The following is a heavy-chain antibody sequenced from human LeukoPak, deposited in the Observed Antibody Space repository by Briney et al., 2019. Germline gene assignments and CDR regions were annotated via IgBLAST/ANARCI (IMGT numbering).Heavy chain of an antibody. CDR2: INPNSGGT. Sequence: GASVKVSCKASGYTFTGYYMHWVRQAPGQGLEWMGWINPNSGGTNYAQKFQGRVTMTRDTSISTAYMELSRLRSDDTAVYYCAKDASTDIIVVPGAFDIWGQGTRVTVYS. V-gene: IGHV1-2*02. D-gene: IGHD2-2*01. CDR3: AKDASTDIIVVPGAFDI. CDR1: GYTFTGYY. J-gene: IGHJ3*02.